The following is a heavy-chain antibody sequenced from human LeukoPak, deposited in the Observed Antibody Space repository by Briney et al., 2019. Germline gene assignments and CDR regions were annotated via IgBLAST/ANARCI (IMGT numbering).Heavy chain of an antibody. CDR2: ISGSGGTT. CDR3: AKDVPGGWWYFDL. CDR1: RFTFSSYF. V-gene: IGHV3-23*01. J-gene: IGHJ2*01. D-gene: IGHD6-19*01. Sequence: PGGSLRLSCAASRFTFSSYFMSWVRQAPGKGLDWVSVISGSGGTTYYAVSVKGRFTISRDNSKNTLYLQMNSLRAEDTAVYYCAKDVPGGWWYFDLWGRGTLVTVSS.